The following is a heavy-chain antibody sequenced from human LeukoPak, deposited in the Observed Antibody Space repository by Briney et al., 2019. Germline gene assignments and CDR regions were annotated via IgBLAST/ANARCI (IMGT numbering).Heavy chain of an antibody. CDR3: ARSQGSGSSHP. CDR2: INPNSGGT. Sequence: ASVTVSFTASGYTFTGYYMHWVRQAPGQGLEWMGWINPNSGGTNYAQKFQGWVTMTRDTSISTAYMELSSLRSEDTAVYYCARSQGSGSSHPWGQGTLVTVSS. D-gene: IGHD3-10*01. V-gene: IGHV1-2*04. CDR1: GYTFTGYY. J-gene: IGHJ5*02.